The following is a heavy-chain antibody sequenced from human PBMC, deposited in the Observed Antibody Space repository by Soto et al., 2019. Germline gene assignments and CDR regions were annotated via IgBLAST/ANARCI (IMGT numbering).Heavy chain of an antibody. Sequence: QVQLVQSGAEVKKPGSSVKVSYKASGDPFSSYTFSWVRQAPGQGLLWLGGIIAIFGKANYAQKFQGRVTITADKSTSTVFMELSSLRSEDTAVYYRASGKWITSDWGPPRENYYEMDVWGQGTTVTVSS. J-gene: IGHJ6*02. D-gene: IGHD7-27*01. CDR1: GDPFSSYT. CDR3: ASGKWITSDWGPPRENYYEMDV. V-gene: IGHV1-69*14. CDR2: IIAIFGKA.